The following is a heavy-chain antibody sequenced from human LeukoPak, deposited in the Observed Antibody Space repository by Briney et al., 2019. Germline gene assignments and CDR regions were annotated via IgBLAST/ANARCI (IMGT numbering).Heavy chain of an antibody. CDR3: AKAGSSSGSYLNGYMDV. Sequence: PGGSLRLSCAASGFTFSDYYMSWIRQAPGKGLEWVSGISWNSGSIGYADSVKGRFTISRDNAKNSLFLQMNSLRAEDMALYYCAKAGSSSGSYLNGYMDVWGKGTTVTVS. CDR2: ISWNSGSI. J-gene: IGHJ6*03. D-gene: IGHD3-10*01. CDR1: GFTFSDYY. V-gene: IGHV3-9*03.